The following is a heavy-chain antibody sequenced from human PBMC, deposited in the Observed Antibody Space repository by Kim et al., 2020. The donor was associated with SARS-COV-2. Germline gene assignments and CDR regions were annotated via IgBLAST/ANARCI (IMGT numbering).Heavy chain of an antibody. D-gene: IGHD3-22*01. CDR3: ARDPEREDSSGYYYECFDY. CDR1: GFTFSSYA. Sequence: GGSLRLSCAASGFTFSSYAMHWVRQAPGKGLEWVAVISYDGSNKYYADSVKGRFTISRDNSKNTLYLQMNSLRAEDTAVYYCARDPEREDSSGYYYECFDYWGQGTLVTVSS. CDR2: ISYDGSNK. V-gene: IGHV3-30*04. J-gene: IGHJ4*02.